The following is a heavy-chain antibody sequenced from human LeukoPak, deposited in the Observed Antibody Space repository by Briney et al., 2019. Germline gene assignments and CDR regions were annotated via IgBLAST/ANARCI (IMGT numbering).Heavy chain of an antibody. J-gene: IGHJ6*04. CDR3: AKNEMFGGFPYNSSGMDV. CDR1: GFTFSSYG. D-gene: IGHD3-16*01. CDR2: ISYDGSNK. V-gene: IGHV3-30*18. Sequence: GRSLRLSCAASGFTFSSYGMHWVRQAPGKGLEWVAVISYDGSNKYYADSVKGRFTISRDNSKNTLYLQMNSLRAEDTAVYYCAKNEMFGGFPYNSSGMDVGGKGPTVTVSS.